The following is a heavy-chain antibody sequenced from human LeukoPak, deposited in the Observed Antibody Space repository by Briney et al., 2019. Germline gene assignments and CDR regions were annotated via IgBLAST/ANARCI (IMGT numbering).Heavy chain of an antibody. D-gene: IGHD3-22*01. J-gene: IGHJ3*02. CDR1: GFTFSSYS. Sequence: GGSLRLSCAASGFTFSSYSMNWVRQAPGKGLEWVSSISSSSSYIYYADSVKGRFTISRDNAKNSLYLQMNSLRAEDTAVYYCARGVVITDDAFDIWGQWTMVTVSS. CDR2: ISSSSSYI. CDR3: ARGVVITDDAFDI. V-gene: IGHV3-21*01.